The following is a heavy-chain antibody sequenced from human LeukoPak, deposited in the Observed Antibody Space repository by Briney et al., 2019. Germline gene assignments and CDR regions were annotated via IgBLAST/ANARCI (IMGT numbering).Heavy chain of an antibody. Sequence: GGSLRLSCAASRFTFVHYAMSWVRQAPGKGLEWVSGIGNSGSTTYYADSVKGRFTISRDNSKDTLYLRMNSLRAEDTAVYYCATYGAGTYYKKGFDYWGQGTLVTVSS. J-gene: IGHJ4*02. D-gene: IGHD3-10*01. V-gene: IGHV3-23*01. CDR2: IGNSGSTT. CDR1: RFTFVHYA. CDR3: ATYGAGTYYKKGFDY.